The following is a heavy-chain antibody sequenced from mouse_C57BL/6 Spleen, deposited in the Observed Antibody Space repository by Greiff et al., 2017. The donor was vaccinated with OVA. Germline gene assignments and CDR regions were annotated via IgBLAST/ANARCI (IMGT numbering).Heavy chain of an antibody. CDR2: IDPSDSYT. Sequence: QVHVKQPGAELVKPGASVKLSCKASGYTFTSYWMQWVKQRPGQGLEWIGEIDPSDSYTNYNQKFKGKATLTVDTSSSTAYMQLSSLTSEDSAVYYCAREITTVVASDYWGQGTTLTVSS. CDR3: AREITTVVASDY. D-gene: IGHD1-1*01. V-gene: IGHV1-50*01. J-gene: IGHJ2*01. CDR1: GYTFTSYW.